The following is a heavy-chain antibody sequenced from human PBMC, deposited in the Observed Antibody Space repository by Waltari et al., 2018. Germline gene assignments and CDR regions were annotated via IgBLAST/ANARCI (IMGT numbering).Heavy chain of an antibody. D-gene: IGHD3-9*01. V-gene: IGHV4-34*01. J-gene: IGHJ4*02. CDR2: INHSGST. Sequence: GAGLLKPSETLSLTCAVYGGSFSGYYWSWIRQPPGKGLEWIGEINHSGSTNYNPSLKSRVTISVDTSKNQFSLKLSSVTAADTAVYYCARCMIDILTGSPSAPYYFDYWGQGTLVTVSS. CDR3: ARCMIDILTGSPSAPYYFDY. CDR1: GGSFSGYY.